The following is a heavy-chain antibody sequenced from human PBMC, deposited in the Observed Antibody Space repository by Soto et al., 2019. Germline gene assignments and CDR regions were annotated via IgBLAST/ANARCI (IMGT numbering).Heavy chain of an antibody. D-gene: IGHD3-22*01. CDR2: ISYDGSNK. Sequence: QVQLVESGGGVVQPGRSLRLSCAASGFTFSSYAMHWVRQAPGKGLEWVAVISYDGSNKYYADSVKSRFTISRDNSKNTLYLQMNSLRAEDTAVYYCAREGRYYDSSGHSRRRTDYWGQGTLVTVSS. CDR3: AREGRYYDSSGHSRRRTDY. J-gene: IGHJ4*02. CDR1: GFTFSSYA. V-gene: IGHV3-30-3*01.